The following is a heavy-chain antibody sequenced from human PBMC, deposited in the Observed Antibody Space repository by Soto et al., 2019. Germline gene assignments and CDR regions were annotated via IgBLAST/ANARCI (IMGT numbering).Heavy chain of an antibody. CDR2: ISSDGSKI. CDR3: AKGGDFYGMDV. CDR1: GFTFSSYG. J-gene: IGHJ6*02. Sequence: QVQLLESGGGVVQPGRSLRLSCAASGFTFSSYGIHWVRQAPGRGLEWVAVISSDGSKIYYAESVKGRLTISRDNSKNTPYLQMNSLRAEDTAVYYCAKGGDFYGMDVWGQGTTVTVSS. D-gene: IGHD2-15*01. V-gene: IGHV3-30*18.